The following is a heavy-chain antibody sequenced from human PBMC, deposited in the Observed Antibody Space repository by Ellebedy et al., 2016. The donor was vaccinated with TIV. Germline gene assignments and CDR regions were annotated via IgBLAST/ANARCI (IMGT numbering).Heavy chain of an antibody. CDR1: GFTFSSYD. Sequence: GGSLRLSXAASGFTFSSYDMHWVRQVTGKGLEWVSAIGTAGDTYYPGSVKGRFTISRENAKNSLYLQMNSLRDEDTALYYCARDNSRSYYSFDYWGQGALVAVST. CDR2: IGTAGDT. V-gene: IGHV3-13*01. CDR3: ARDNSRSYYSFDY. J-gene: IGHJ4*02. D-gene: IGHD3-10*01.